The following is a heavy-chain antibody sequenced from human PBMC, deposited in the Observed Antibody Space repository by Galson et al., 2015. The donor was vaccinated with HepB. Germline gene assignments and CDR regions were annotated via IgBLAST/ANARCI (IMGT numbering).Heavy chain of an antibody. D-gene: IGHD3-22*01. CDR2: ISSGSSTI. CDR3: ARRRYYYDSSEL. V-gene: IGHV3-48*02. CDR1: GFTFSSYS. J-gene: IGHJ4*02. Sequence: SLRLSCAASGFTFSSYSMNWVRQAPGKGLEWVSYISSGSSTIYYADSVKGRFTISRDNAKNSLYLQMNSLRDEDTAVYYCARRRYYYDSSELWGQGTLVTVSS.